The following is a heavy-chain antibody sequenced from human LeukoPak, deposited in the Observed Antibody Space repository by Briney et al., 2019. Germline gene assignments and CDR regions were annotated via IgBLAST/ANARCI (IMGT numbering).Heavy chain of an antibody. J-gene: IGHJ6*03. CDR3: ARGEGYSYSDDYYFFYMDV. CDR2: ITHSGST. Sequence: SETLSLTCDVYGASFSGYYWTWIRQSPGKGLEWIGKITHSGSTKYNPSLKSRVTISIDTSNNQFSLKVSSVTAADTAVYYCARGEGYSYSDDYYFFYMDVWGKGTTVTVSS. V-gene: IGHV4-34*01. D-gene: IGHD5-18*01. CDR1: GASFSGYY.